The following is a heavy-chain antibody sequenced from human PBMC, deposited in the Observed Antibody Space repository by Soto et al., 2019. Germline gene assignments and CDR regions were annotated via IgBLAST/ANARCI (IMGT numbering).Heavy chain of an antibody. J-gene: IGHJ1*01. D-gene: IGHD4-17*01. V-gene: IGHV4-34*01. Sequence: QVQLQQWGAGLLKPSETLSLTCAVYGGSFSGYYWSWIRQPPGKGLEWIGEINHSGSTNYNPSLKSRVTISVDTSKNQFSLKLSSVTAADTAVYYCARSWSGGVTTFFFQHWGQGTLVTVSS. CDR1: GGSFSGYY. CDR3: ARSWSGGVTTFFFQH. CDR2: INHSGST.